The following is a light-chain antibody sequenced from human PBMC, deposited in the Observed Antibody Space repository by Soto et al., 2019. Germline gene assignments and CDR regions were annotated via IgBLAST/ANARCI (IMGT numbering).Light chain of an antibody. J-gene: IGKJ1*01. CDR2: VAS. Sequence: EIVLTQSPGTLSLSPGERATLSCRAIQSVSSSYLAWYQQNPGQAPRLLIYVASSMATGIPDRFSGSGSGTDFTLTISRLEPEDFAVYYCQQYGSSPWTFGQGTKV. V-gene: IGKV3-20*01. CDR3: QQYGSSPWT. CDR1: QSVSSSY.